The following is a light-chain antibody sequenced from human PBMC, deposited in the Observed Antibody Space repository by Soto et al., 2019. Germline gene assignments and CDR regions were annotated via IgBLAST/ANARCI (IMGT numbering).Light chain of an antibody. J-gene: IGKJ5*01. Sequence: EIVMTQSPATLSVSPWERATLSCRASQSVSSYLAWYQQKPGQAPRLLLYDASNRATGIPARFSGSGSGTDFTLTISSLEPEDFAVYYCQQRSNWPPNTFGQGTRLEIK. CDR2: DAS. CDR3: QQRSNWPPNT. V-gene: IGKV3-11*01. CDR1: QSVSSY.